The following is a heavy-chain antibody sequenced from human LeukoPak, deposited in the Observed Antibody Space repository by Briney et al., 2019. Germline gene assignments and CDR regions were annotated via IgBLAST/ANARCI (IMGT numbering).Heavy chain of an antibody. CDR3: ATGFFYYYYMDV. V-gene: IGHV3-30*03. D-gene: IGHD1-1*01. CDR1: GFTFSDAW. J-gene: IGHJ6*03. CDR2: ISYDGSNE. Sequence: GGSLRLSCAASGFTFSDAWMSWVRQAPGKGLEWVAIISYDGSNEYYADSVKGRFTISRDNSKNTLYLQMNSLRADDTAVYYCATGFFYYYYMDVWGKGTTVTISS.